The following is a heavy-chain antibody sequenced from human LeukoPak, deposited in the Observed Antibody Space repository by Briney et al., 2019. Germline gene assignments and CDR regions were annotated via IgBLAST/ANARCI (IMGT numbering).Heavy chain of an antibody. J-gene: IGHJ4*02. CDR2: ISWESGGI. Sequence: GGSLRLSCAASGFTFDDYAMHWVRQGPGKGLEWVSGISWESGGIGYADSVKGRFTISRDNAKNSLYLQMNSLRPEDTALYYCAKGVTAAGTNYFDYWGQGTLVTVSS. D-gene: IGHD6-13*01. CDR1: GFTFDDYA. V-gene: IGHV3-9*01. CDR3: AKGVTAAGTNYFDY.